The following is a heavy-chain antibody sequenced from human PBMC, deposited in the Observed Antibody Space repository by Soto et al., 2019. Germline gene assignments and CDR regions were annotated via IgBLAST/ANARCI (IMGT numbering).Heavy chain of an antibody. V-gene: IGHV1-2*02. Sequence: ASVKVSCKASGYTFTGYYMHWVRQAPGQGLEWMGWINPNSGGTNYAQKFQGRVTMTRDTSISTAYMELSRLRSDDTAVYYCARGGGIAAAGMAFSWFDPWGQGTLVTVSS. CDR2: INPNSGGT. CDR3: ARGGGIAAAGMAFSWFDP. CDR1: GYTFTGYY. J-gene: IGHJ5*02. D-gene: IGHD6-13*01.